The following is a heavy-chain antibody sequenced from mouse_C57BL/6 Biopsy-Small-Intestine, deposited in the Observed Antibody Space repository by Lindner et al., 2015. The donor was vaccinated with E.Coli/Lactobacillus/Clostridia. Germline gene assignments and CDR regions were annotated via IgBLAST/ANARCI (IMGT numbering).Heavy chain of an antibody. D-gene: IGHD2-14*01. Sequence: SVKVSCKASGYTFTGYYMHWVRQAPGQGLEWMGWINPNSGGTNYAQKFQGRVTMTRDTSISTAYMELSRLRSDDTAVYFCARDLYDFPYNCFDPWGQGTLVTVSS. J-gene: IGHJ4*01. V-gene: IGHV1-53*01. CDR2: INPNSGGT. CDR3: ARDLYDFPYNCFDP. CDR1: GYTFTGYY.